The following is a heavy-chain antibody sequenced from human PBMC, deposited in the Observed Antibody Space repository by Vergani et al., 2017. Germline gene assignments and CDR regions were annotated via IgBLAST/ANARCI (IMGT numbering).Heavy chain of an antibody. CDR2: IYYDGSKK. Sequence: QVQLVESGGGVVQPGRSLRLSCTSFGFTFSTYAMHWVRQAPGKGLEWVAIIYYDGSKKYYADSVKGRFTISRDNSRNTLDLLMSSLRAEDTAIYYCVREGSYCGSTTCRNPSYVYYYHMDVWGEXP. D-gene: IGHD2-21*01. V-gene: IGHV3-33*01. CDR3: VREGSYCGSTTCRNPSYVYYYHMDV. J-gene: IGHJ6*03. CDR1: GFTFSTYA.